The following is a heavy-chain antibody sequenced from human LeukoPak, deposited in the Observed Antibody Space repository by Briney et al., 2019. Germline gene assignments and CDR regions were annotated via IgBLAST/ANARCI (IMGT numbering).Heavy chain of an antibody. CDR2: IKSKTDGGTT. J-gene: IGHJ4*02. D-gene: IGHD2-2*03. Sequence: GGSLRLSCAASGFTFSNAWMNWFRQAPGKGLEWVGRIKSKTDGGTTDYAAPVKGRFTISRDDSKNTLYLQMNSLKTEDTAVYYCTTDGYCSSTSCYEAGIWGQGTLVTVSS. CDR3: TTDGYCSSTSCYEAGI. V-gene: IGHV3-15*07. CDR1: GFTFSNAW.